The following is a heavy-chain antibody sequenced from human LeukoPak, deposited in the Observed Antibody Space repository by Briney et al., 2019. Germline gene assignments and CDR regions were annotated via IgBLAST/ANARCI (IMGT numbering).Heavy chain of an antibody. D-gene: IGHD3-3*01. V-gene: IGHV3-74*01. Sequence: PGGSLRLSCAASGFTFSSYRMHWVRQAPGKGLVWVSRINSDGSSTSYADSVKGRFTISRDNAKNTLYLQMNSLRAEDTAVYYCAREYYDFWSGYLPPYYYYYGMDVWGQGTTVTVSS. CDR1: GFTFSSYR. J-gene: IGHJ6*02. CDR3: AREYYDFWSGYLPPYYYYYGMDV. CDR2: INSDGSST.